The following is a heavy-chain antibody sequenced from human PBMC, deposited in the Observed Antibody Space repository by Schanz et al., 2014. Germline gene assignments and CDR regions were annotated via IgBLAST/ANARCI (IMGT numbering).Heavy chain of an antibody. CDR1: GYTFTGYY. Sequence: QVLLVQSGAEVKQPGASVKVSCKASGYTFTGYYIHWVRQAPGQGLEWMGWISTSNGNTNYIQKLQGRVTMTTDTSTSTAYMELRSLRSDDTAVYYCARVQDDILTGSEYYYGMDVWGQGTTVTVS. CDR3: ARVQDDILTGSEYYYGMDV. D-gene: IGHD3-9*01. CDR2: ISTSNGNT. V-gene: IGHV1-18*04. J-gene: IGHJ6*02.